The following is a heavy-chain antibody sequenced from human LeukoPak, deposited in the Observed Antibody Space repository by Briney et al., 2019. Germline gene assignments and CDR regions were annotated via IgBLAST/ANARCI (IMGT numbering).Heavy chain of an antibody. Sequence: PSETLSLTCAVSGYSISSGYYWGWIRQPPGKGLAWIGSIYHSGSTYYNPSLKSRVTISVDTSKNQFSLKLSSVTAADTAVYYCARVVVVPAAMINWFDPRGQGTLATVSS. V-gene: IGHV4-38-2*01. CDR3: ARVVVVPAAMINWFDP. CDR2: IYHSGST. J-gene: IGHJ5*02. CDR1: GYSISSGYY. D-gene: IGHD2-2*01.